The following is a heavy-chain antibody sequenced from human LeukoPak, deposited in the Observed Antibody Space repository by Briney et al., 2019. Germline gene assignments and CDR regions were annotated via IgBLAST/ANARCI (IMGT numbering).Heavy chain of an antibody. CDR1: GASSSSYY. J-gene: IGHJ4*02. CDR2: IHTSGST. D-gene: IGHD2-15*01. V-gene: IGHV4-4*09. Sequence: SETLSLTCTVSGASSSSYYWTWIRQPPGKGLEWIGNIHTSGSTHYNPSLKSRVTMSVDTSKNQFSLRLSSVTAADTAVYYCVRPGQSSWWVYFNYWGQGTVVTISS. CDR3: VRPGQSSWWVYFNY.